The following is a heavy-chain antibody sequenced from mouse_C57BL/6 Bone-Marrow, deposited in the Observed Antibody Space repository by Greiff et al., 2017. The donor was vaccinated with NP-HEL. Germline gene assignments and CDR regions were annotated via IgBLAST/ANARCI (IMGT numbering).Heavy chain of an antibody. CDR2: IDPSDSYT. Sequence: QVQLQQPGAELVMPGASVKLSCKASGYTFTSYWMHWVKQRPGQGLEWIGEIDPSDSYTNYNQKFKGKSTLTVDKSSSTAYMQLSSLTSEDSAVYYCAREGRSTMVTNFDCWGQGTTLTASS. V-gene: IGHV1-69*01. CDR3: AREGRSTMVTNFDC. D-gene: IGHD2-2*01. J-gene: IGHJ2*01. CDR1: GYTFTSYW.